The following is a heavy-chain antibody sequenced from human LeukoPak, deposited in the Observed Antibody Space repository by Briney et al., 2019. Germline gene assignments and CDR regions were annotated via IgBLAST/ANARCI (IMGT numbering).Heavy chain of an antibody. D-gene: IGHD5-24*01. CDR3: AKSGYNRFDY. Sequence: GGSLRLSCAASGFTFSNYAMSWVRQAPGKGLEWVSAFSGSGGDTYYADSVKGRFTISRDNSKNTLYLQMNSLRAEDTAVYYCAKSGYNRFDYWGQGTLVTVSS. CDR2: FSGSGGDT. CDR1: GFTFSNYA. V-gene: IGHV3-23*01. J-gene: IGHJ4*02.